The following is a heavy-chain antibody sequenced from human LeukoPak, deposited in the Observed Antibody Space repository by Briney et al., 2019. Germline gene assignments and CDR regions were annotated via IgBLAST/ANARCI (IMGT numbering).Heavy chain of an antibody. Sequence: GGSLRLSCGVSGVTFSSHGMNWVRQAPGKGLEWVSAITGSGDRTYYTDSVRGRFTVSRDNSKNTLYLQMNGLRAEDTAVYYCAKRGEDPVDLDYRGQGTLVTVSS. CDR3: AKRGEDPVDLDY. V-gene: IGHV3-23*01. J-gene: IGHJ4*02. CDR1: GVTFSSHG. CDR2: ITGSGDRT. D-gene: IGHD3-16*01.